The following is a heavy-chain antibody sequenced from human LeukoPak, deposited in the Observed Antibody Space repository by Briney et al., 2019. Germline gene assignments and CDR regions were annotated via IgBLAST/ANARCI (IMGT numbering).Heavy chain of an antibody. Sequence: GCSLRLPCAASGFPFSSYAMSWLRQAPGKGLEWVSAISGSGGSTFYGDSVKGRFTIYRDNSKNTLYLQMNSLRAEDTAIYYCAKNRQKAVTGTGYFQHWGQGTLVTVSS. CDR1: GFPFSSYA. V-gene: IGHV3-23*01. CDR3: AKNRQKAVTGTGYFQH. CDR2: ISGSGGST. D-gene: IGHD6-19*01. J-gene: IGHJ1*01.